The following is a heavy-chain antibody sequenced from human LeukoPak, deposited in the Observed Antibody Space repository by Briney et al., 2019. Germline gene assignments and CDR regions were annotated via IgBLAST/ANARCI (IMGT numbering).Heavy chain of an antibody. D-gene: IGHD2/OR15-2a*01. CDR1: GITVSNTY. CDR2: IYDDGTT. V-gene: IGHV3-66*02. CDR3: ATDPVIRNGMNV. J-gene: IGHJ6*02. Sequence: PGGSLRLSCEASGITVSNTYVNWVRQAPGKGLEWVSVIYDDGTTYFADSVKGRFTITRDTSKNTFYLQMNSLRSEDTAVYYCATDPVIRNGMNVWGQGTTVTLSS.